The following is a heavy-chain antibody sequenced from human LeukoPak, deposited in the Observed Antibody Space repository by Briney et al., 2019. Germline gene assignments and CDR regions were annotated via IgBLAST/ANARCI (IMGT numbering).Heavy chain of an antibody. V-gene: IGHV1-69*04. Sequence: VASVKVSCKASGGTFSSYAISWVRQAPGQGLEWMGRIIPTLGIANYAQKFQGRVTITADKSTSTAYMELSSLRSEDTAVYYCRVGAQGNLDYWGQGTLVTVSS. CDR3: RVGAQGNLDY. D-gene: IGHD1-26*01. CDR1: GGTFSSYA. J-gene: IGHJ4*02. CDR2: IIPTLGIA.